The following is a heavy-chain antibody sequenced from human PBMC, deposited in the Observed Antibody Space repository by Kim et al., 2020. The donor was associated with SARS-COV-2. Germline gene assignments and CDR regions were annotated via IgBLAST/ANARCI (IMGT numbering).Heavy chain of an antibody. CDR1: GGSISSSSYY. Sequence: SQTLSLTCTVSGGSISSSSYYWGWIRQPPGKGLEWIGSIYYSGSTYYNPSLKSRATISVDTSKNQFSLKLSSVTAADTAVYYCAGQDDFWSGSYNWFDPWGQGTLVTVSS. D-gene: IGHD3-3*01. J-gene: IGHJ5*02. CDR2: IYYSGST. CDR3: AGQDDFWSGSYNWFDP. V-gene: IGHV4-39*07.